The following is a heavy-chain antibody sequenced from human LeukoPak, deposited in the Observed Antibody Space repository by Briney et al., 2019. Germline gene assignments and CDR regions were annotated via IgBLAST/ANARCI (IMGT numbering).Heavy chain of an antibody. D-gene: IGHD1-26*01. J-gene: IGHJ3*02. Sequence: GGSLRLSCAVSGFSFSSYAMSWVRQAPGKGLEWVSTVSETGDGTYYADSVKGRFIISRDNPKNTFYLQMNSLRAEDTAVYYCAKDPYSGSPLNAFDIWGQGTMVTVSS. V-gene: IGHV3-23*01. CDR1: GFSFSSYA. CDR3: AKDPYSGSPLNAFDI. CDR2: VSETGDGT.